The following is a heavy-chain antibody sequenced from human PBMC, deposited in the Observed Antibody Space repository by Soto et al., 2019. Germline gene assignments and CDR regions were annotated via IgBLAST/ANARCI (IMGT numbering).Heavy chain of an antibody. D-gene: IGHD5-12*01. CDR1: GYTFTSYD. Sequence: QVQLVQSGAEVKKPGASVKVSCKASGYTFTSYDINWVRQATGQGLEWIGWMNPNSGNSGYAHKFQGRVTMTRNTSISTAYMELSSLRSEDTAVYYCERGLPYSGYDWLDYWGQGTLVTVSS. J-gene: IGHJ4*02. CDR2: MNPNSGNS. V-gene: IGHV1-8*01. CDR3: ERGLPYSGYDWLDY.